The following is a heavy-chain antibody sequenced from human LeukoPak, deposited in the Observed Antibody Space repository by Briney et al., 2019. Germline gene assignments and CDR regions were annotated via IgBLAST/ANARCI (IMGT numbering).Heavy chain of an antibody. CDR2: IPNSGTT. CDR1: GGSIRSYY. Sequence: SETLSLTCSVFGGSIRSYYWGWIRQPPGKALEWIGYIPNSGTTNYNPSLKSRITISVDTRKSQFSLKLTSVTAADTAVYYCARASGVGYSYGNADFWGQGTLVTVSS. CDR3: ARASGVGYSYGNADF. J-gene: IGHJ4*02. V-gene: IGHV4-59*01. D-gene: IGHD5-18*01.